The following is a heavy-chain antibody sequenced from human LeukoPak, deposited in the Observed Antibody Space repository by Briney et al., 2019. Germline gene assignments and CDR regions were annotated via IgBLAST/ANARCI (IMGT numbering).Heavy chain of an antibody. J-gene: IGHJ4*02. Sequence: GGSLRLSCAASGFTFSDYEMNWVRQAPGKGLEWLSHISISGTTIHYADSVKGRFTISRDNAKNSLYLQMNSLRAEDTAVYYCARGWLGDWGQGTLVTVSS. CDR2: ISISGTTI. D-gene: IGHD1-26*01. CDR3: ARGWLGD. V-gene: IGHV3-48*03. CDR1: GFTFSDYE.